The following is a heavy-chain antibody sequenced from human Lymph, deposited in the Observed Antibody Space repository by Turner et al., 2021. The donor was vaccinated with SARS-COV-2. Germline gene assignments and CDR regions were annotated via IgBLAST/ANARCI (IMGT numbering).Heavy chain of an antibody. CDR1: GGSISSYF. CDR2: IFYSGRT. V-gene: IGHV4-59*01. J-gene: IGHJ4*02. Sequence: QVQLQESGPGLVKPSGTLSPTCPVSGGSISSYFWSWVRQPTGKGLEWIGYIFYSGRTIYNPALKSRVTISVDTSKNQFSLKLSSVTAADTAVYYCARVIPAGWYYFDYWGQGTLVTVSS. D-gene: IGHD2-2*01. CDR3: ARVIPAGWYYFDY.